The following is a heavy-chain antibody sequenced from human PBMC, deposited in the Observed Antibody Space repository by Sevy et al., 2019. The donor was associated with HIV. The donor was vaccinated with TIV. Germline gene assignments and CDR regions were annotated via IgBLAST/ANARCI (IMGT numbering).Heavy chain of an antibody. V-gene: IGHV3-30*04. CDR2: ISFDGRNK. CDR3: ARDHCTDGACFRSGYFDY. CDR1: VFTFADHA. D-gene: IGHD2-8*01. Sequence: GGSLRLSCAASVFTFADHAFHWVRQAPGKGLEWVAIISFDGRNKRLAESVKGRFTISRDDSKNTVYLQMTSLRPEDTAVYYCARDHCTDGACFRSGYFDYWGQGTLVTVSS. J-gene: IGHJ4*02.